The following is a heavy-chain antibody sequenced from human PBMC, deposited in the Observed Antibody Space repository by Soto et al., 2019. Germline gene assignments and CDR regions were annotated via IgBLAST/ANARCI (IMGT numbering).Heavy chain of an antibody. Sequence: QVQLQESGPGLVKPSETLSLTCTVSGGSISSYYWSWIRQPPGKGLEWIGYIYYSGSTNYNPSLQSRVTIPLDTSKNQFSLKLSAVTAADTAVYYCARRYGGAFDIWGQGTMVTVSS. J-gene: IGHJ3*02. D-gene: IGHD3-10*01. V-gene: IGHV4-59*08. CDR2: IYYSGST. CDR1: GGSISSYY. CDR3: ARRYGGAFDI.